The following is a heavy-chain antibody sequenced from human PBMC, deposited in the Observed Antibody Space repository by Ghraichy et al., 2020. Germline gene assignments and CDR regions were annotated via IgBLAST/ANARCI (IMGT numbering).Heavy chain of an antibody. J-gene: IGHJ4*02. CDR2: VSSHGGTV. V-gene: IGHV3-30*18. Sequence: SCAASGFTFSNHGMHWVRQAPGKGLEWVAVVSSHGGTVYYKDSVKGRFTVSRDNSKNTLYLQMNSLSAEDTAVYYCAKEGDSGTKYLFDYWGQGTLVTVSS. CDR3: AKEGDSGTKYLFDY. CDR1: GFTFSNHG. D-gene: IGHD3-10*01.